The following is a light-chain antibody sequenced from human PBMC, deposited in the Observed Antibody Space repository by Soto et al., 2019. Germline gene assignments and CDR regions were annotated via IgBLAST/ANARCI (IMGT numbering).Light chain of an antibody. V-gene: IGKV3-15*01. J-gene: IGKJ2*01. Sequence: EIVMTQSPATLSVSPGERATLSCRASQSISSDLAWYQQKPGQAPRLLIYGASTRATDIPARISGSGSGTDFTLTISSLQSEHFAVYYCQQYNKWPPQYTFGQGTKLEIK. CDR2: GAS. CDR3: QQYNKWPPQYT. CDR1: QSISSD.